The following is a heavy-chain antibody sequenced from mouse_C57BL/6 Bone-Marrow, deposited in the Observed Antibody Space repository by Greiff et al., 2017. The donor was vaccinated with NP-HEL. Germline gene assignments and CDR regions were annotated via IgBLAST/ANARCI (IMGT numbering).Heavy chain of an antibody. J-gene: IGHJ4*01. CDR3: TRTTVVATEAMDY. CDR2: IDPENGDT. V-gene: IGHV14-4*01. D-gene: IGHD1-1*01. Sequence: VQLQQSGAELVRPGASVKLSCTASGFNIKDDYMHWLKQRPEQGLGWIGWIDPENGDTEYASKFQGKAPITADTSSNTAYLQLSSLTSEDTAVYYCTRTTVVATEAMDYWGQGTSVTVSS. CDR1: GFNIKDDY.